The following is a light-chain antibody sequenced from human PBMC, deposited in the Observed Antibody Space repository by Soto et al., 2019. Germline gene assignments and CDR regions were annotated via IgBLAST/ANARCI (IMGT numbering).Light chain of an antibody. J-gene: IGKJ4*01. CDR3: QQYYSTPLT. Sequence: DIVMTQSTDSLAVSLGERATMSCKCSRSVLYKSNNKNHLAWYQQKPGQPPQLIIYWASTRESGVPERFSGSGSGTDFTLSISSLQAEDVAVYYCQQYYSTPLTFGGGT. CDR1: RSVLYKSNNKNH. CDR2: WAS. V-gene: IGKV4-1*01.